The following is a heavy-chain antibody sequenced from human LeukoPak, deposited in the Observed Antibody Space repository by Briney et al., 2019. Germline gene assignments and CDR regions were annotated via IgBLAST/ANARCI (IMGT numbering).Heavy chain of an antibody. V-gene: IGHV3-74*01. CDR3: ARDLVAMVRGVIIRWFDP. Sequence: GGSLRLSCAASGFTFSSFWMHWVRQAPGKGLVWVSHTNSDGSTTDYADSVRGRFTISRDNAKNTLYLHMNSLTVEDTAVYYCARDLVAMVRGVIIRWFDPWGQGTLVTVSS. CDR2: TNSDGSTT. J-gene: IGHJ5*02. D-gene: IGHD3-10*01. CDR1: GFTFSSFW.